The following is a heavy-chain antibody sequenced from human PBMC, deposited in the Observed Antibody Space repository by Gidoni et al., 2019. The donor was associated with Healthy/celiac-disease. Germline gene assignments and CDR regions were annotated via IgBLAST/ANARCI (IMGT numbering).Heavy chain of an antibody. D-gene: IGHD3-22*01. CDR1: GGTFSSYA. CDR2: IIPIFVTA. V-gene: IGHV1-69*01. CDR3: ARTRITMIVSPGSPVGAFDI. Sequence: QVQLVQSGAEVKKPGSSVKVSCKASGGTFSSYALSWVRQAPGQGLEWMGGIIPIFVTANYAQKFQGRVTITADESTSTAYMELSSVRSEDTAVYYCARTRITMIVSPGSPVGAFDIWGQGTMVTVSS. J-gene: IGHJ3*02.